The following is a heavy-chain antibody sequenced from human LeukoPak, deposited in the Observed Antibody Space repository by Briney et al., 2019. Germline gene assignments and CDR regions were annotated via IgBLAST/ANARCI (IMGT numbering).Heavy chain of an antibody. V-gene: IGHV4-61*08. CDR3: ARTQSQSGSYRYYFGY. J-gene: IGHJ4*02. D-gene: IGHD1-26*01. CDR2: IYYISNT. Sequence: TSETLSLTCTVSGASVGSAGYYWGRIRQPPGGGLEWIGYIYYISNTNYNPSLRSRVTMSVDPSKNQFSLKLNSVTAADTAVYYCARTQSQSGSYRYYFGYWGQGTLVTVSS. CDR1: GASVGSAGYY.